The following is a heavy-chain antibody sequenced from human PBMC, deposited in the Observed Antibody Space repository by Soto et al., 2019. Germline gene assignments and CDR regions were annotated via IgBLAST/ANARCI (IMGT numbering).Heavy chain of an antibody. CDR1: GFTFSSYG. V-gene: IGHV3-33*01. D-gene: IGHD2-15*01. Sequence: GGSLRLSCAASGFTFSSYGMHWVRQAPGKGLEWVAVIWYDGSNKYYADSVKGRFTISRDNSKNTLYLQMNSLRAEDTAVYYCATLPKLAATRGDAFDIWGQGTMVTVSS. CDR2: IWYDGSNK. CDR3: ATLPKLAATRGDAFDI. J-gene: IGHJ3*02.